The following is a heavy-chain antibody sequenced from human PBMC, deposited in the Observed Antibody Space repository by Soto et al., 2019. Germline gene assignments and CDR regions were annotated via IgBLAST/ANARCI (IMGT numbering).Heavy chain of an antibody. D-gene: IGHD6-13*01. Sequence: GGWLRLSGAASGFTFSSYGMHRVRQAPGKGLEWVAVIWYDGSNKYYADSVKGRFTIYRDNSKKTLYLQMNSLRAEDTSVYYCAREQYSSSWYPDYYYYGMDVWGQGTTVTVSS. CDR1: GFTFSSYG. V-gene: IGHV3-33*01. CDR2: IWYDGSNK. CDR3: AREQYSSSWYPDYYYYGMDV. J-gene: IGHJ6*02.